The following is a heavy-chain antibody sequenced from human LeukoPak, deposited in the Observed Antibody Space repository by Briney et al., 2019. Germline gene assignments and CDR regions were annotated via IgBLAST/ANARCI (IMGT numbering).Heavy chain of an antibody. V-gene: IGHV4-4*07. D-gene: IGHD3-3*01. J-gene: IGHJ4*02. CDR3: ARDTFDFWSGYSWYFDY. Sequence: SETLSLTCAVSGGSISSYYWSWIRQPAGKGLEWVGRIYTSGSTNYNPSLKSRVTMSVDTSKNQFSLKLSSVTAADTAVYYCARDTFDFWSGYSWYFDYWGQGTLVTVS. CDR1: GGSISSYY. CDR2: IYTSGST.